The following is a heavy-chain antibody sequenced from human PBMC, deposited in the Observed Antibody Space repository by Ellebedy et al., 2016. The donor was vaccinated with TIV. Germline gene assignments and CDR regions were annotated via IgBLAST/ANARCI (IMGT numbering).Heavy chain of an antibody. Sequence: GSLRLXXAVYGVSFSGYHWSWVRQPPGKGLEWIGEITYSGSTNFNPSLKRRVTISIHTSRNQFSLKLRSVTAADTAVYYCASALQDFDFWGQGTLVTVSS. V-gene: IGHV4-34*01. D-gene: IGHD5-24*01. CDR3: ASALQDFDF. CDR1: GVSFSGYH. CDR2: ITYSGST. J-gene: IGHJ4*02.